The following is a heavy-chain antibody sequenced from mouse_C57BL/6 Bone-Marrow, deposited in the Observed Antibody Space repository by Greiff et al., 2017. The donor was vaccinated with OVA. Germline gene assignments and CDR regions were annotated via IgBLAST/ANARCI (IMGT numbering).Heavy chain of an antibody. Sequence: EVQVVESGGDLVKPGGSLKLSCAASGFTFSSYGMSWVRQTPDKRLEWVATISSGGSYTYYPDSVKGRFTISRDNAKNTLYLQMGSLKSEDTAMYYCARLRGYFDVWGTGTTVTVSS. CDR3: ARLRGYFDV. V-gene: IGHV5-6*01. CDR2: ISSGGSYT. J-gene: IGHJ1*03. CDR1: GFTFSSYG.